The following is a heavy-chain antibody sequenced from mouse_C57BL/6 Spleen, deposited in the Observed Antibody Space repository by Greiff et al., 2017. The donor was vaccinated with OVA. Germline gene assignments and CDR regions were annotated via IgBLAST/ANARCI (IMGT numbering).Heavy chain of an antibody. V-gene: IGHV1-82*01. J-gene: IGHJ2*01. Sequence: VQLQQSGPELVKPGASVKISCKASGYAFSSSWMNWVKQRPGKGLEWIGRIYPGDGDTNYNGKFKGKATLTADKSSSTAYMPLSSLTSEDAAVYFCARDYGSRGDYWGQGTTLTVSS. CDR3: ARDYGSRGDY. CDR1: GYAFSSSW. D-gene: IGHD1-1*01. CDR2: IYPGDGDT.